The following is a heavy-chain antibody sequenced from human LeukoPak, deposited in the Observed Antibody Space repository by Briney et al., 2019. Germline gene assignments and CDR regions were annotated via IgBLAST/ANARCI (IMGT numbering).Heavy chain of an antibody. D-gene: IGHD3-3*01. CDR2: INHSGST. V-gene: IGHV4-34*01. CDR1: GGSFSGYY. J-gene: IGHJ4*02. CDR3: ARGGYITIFGVPFFLDY. Sequence: PSETLSLTCAVNGGSFSGYYWSWIRQPPGKGLEWIGEINHSGSTNYNPSLKSRVTISVDTSKNQFSLKLSSVTAADTAVYYCARGGYITIFGVPFFLDYWGQGTLVTVSS.